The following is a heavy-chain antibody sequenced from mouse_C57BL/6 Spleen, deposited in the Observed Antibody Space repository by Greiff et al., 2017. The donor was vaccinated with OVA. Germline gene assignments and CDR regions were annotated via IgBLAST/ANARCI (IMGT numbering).Heavy chain of an antibody. D-gene: IGHD1-1*01. CDR1: GYTFTSYW. Sequence: QVQLKQPGAELVKPGASVKLSCKASGYTFTSYWMHWVKQRPGQGLEWIGMIHPNSGSTNYNEKFKSKATLTVDKSSSTAYMQLSSLTSEDSAVYYCARGSSYDYAMDYWGQGTSVTVSS. J-gene: IGHJ4*01. CDR3: ARGSSYDYAMDY. V-gene: IGHV1-64*01. CDR2: IHPNSGST.